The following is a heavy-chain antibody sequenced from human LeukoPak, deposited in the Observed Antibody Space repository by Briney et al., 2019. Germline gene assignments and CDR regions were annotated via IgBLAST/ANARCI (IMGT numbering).Heavy chain of an antibody. D-gene: IGHD3-10*01. CDR1: GFTFRSYS. CDR2: MTSSSRTI. J-gene: IGHJ3*02. V-gene: IGHV3-48*04. Sequence: GGSLRLSCAASGFTFRSYSMNWVRQAPGKGLEWLSYMTSSSRTINYADSVKGRFTISRDNAKNLLYLQMNSLRAEDTAVYYCARSITMALENAFDIWGQGTMVTVSS. CDR3: ARSITMALENAFDI.